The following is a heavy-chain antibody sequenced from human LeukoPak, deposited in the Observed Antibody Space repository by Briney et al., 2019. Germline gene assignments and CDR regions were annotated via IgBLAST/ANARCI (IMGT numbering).Heavy chain of an antibody. J-gene: IGHJ6*03. CDR3: AKDRCSNGIGCYYYYMDV. D-gene: IGHD2-8*01. V-gene: IGHV3-7*01. Sequence: GGSLRLSCAASGFTFSSYWMSWVRQAPGKGLEWVANIKQDGSEKYYVDSVKGRFSISRDSSKNILYLQMNSLRAEDTAVYYCAKDRCSNGIGCYYYYMDVWGKGTTVTISS. CDR2: IKQDGSEK. CDR1: GFTFSSYW.